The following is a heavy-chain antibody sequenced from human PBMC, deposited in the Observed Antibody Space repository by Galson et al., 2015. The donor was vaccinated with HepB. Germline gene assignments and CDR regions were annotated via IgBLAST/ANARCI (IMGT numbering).Heavy chain of an antibody. V-gene: IGHV1-69*13. Sequence: SVKVSCKASGGTFSSYAISWVRQAPGQGLEWMGGIIPIFGTANYAQKFQGRVTITADESTSTAYMELSSLRSEDTAVYYCARYCSSTSCYMGPFDPWGQGTLVTVSS. J-gene: IGHJ5*02. CDR3: ARYCSSTSCYMGPFDP. D-gene: IGHD2-2*02. CDR2: IIPIFGTA. CDR1: GGTFSSYA.